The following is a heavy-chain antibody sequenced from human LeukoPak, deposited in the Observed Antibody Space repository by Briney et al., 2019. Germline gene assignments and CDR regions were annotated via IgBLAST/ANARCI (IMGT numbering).Heavy chain of an antibody. CDR3: ARGRDGYNYGGFDY. CDR1: GFTLSSYA. J-gene: IGHJ4*02. V-gene: IGHV3-30*04. CDR2: IPYDGSNK. Sequence: GGSLRLSCAASGFTLSSYAIHWVRQAPGKGLEWVAVIPYDGSNKYYADSVKGRFTISRDNSKNTLYLQMNSLRAEDTAVYYCARGRDGYNYGGFDYWGQGTLVTVSS. D-gene: IGHD5-24*01.